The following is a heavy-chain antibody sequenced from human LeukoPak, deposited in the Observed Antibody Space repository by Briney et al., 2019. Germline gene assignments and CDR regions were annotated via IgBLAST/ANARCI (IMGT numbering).Heavy chain of an antibody. D-gene: IGHD3-22*01. CDR2: ISSSSSCI. V-gene: IGHV3-21*01. Sequence: GGSLRLSCAASGFTFSSYSMNWVRQAPGKGLEWVSSISSSSSCIYYADSVKGRFTISRDNAKNSLYLQMNSLRAEDTAVYYCARLDGDYYDSSGYYTLFDYWGQGTLVTVSS. CDR1: GFTFSSYS. CDR3: ARLDGDYYDSSGYYTLFDY. J-gene: IGHJ4*02.